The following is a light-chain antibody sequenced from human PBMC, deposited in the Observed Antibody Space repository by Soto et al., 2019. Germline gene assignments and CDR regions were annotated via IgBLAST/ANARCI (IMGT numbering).Light chain of an antibody. CDR3: QQYYSTPPT. CDR2: WAS. J-gene: IGKJ1*01. CDR1: QSVLYSSNNKNY. Sequence: DIVMTQSPDSLAVSLGERATINCKSSQSVLYSSNNKNYLAWYQQKPGQPPKLLIYWASTRESGVPDRFSGSGSGTDFTLTISSLQAEDVTVSYCQQYYSTPPTVGQGTKVDIK. V-gene: IGKV4-1*01.